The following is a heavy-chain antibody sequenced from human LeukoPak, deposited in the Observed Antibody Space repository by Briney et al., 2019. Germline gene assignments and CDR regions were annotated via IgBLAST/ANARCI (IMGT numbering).Heavy chain of an antibody. Sequence: SETLSLTCTVSGGSISSSSYYWGWIRQPPGKGLEWIGSTYYSGSTYYNPSLKSRVTISVDTSKNQFSLRLSSVTAADTAVYYCARHAYYYDSSGYLVYFDYWGQGTLVTVSS. J-gene: IGHJ4*02. V-gene: IGHV4-39*01. CDR3: ARHAYYYDSSGYLVYFDY. CDR1: GGSISSSSYY. CDR2: TYYSGST. D-gene: IGHD3-22*01.